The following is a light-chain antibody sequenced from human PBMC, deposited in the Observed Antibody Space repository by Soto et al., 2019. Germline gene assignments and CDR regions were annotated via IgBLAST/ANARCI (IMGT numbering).Light chain of an antibody. CDR3: LQLDSYPRT. V-gene: IGKV1-9*01. CDR1: QDISDY. J-gene: IGKJ1*01. CDR2: EAS. Sequence: DIQLTQSPPFLSASVGDRVTITCRASQDISDYLAWYQQKPGKAPNLLIYEASTLQSGVPSRFSGSGSGTEFTLSVSSLQPEDFATYYCLQLDSYPRTFGQGTKVDI.